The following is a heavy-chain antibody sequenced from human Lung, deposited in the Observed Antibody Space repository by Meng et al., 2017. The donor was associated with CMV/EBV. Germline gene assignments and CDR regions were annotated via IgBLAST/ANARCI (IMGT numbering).Heavy chain of an antibody. J-gene: IGHJ6*02. V-gene: IGHV4-34*01. CDR2: INHSGST. Sequence: LSXAVYGGSXSGYYWSWIRQPPGKGLEWIGEINHSGSTNYNPSLKSRVTISVDTSKNQFSLKLSSVTAADTAVYYCARSKRNNYYGSGSYSKNYGMDVWXQGTTVTVSS. CDR3: ARSKRNNYYGSGSYSKNYGMDV. CDR1: GGSXSGYY. D-gene: IGHD3-10*01.